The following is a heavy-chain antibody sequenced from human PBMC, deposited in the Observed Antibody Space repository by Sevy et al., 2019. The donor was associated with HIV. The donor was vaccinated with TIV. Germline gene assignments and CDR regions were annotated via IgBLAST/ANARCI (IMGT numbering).Heavy chain of an antibody. CDR1: GFTFSKYS. CDR3: AREGCTRHHDY. CDR2: LSFGCGEI. J-gene: IGHJ4*02. V-gene: IGHV3-23*01. Sequence: GGSLRLSCAASGFTFSKYSMSWVRQPPGKGLEWVSTLSFGCGEINYADSVKGRFTCSRDNSKSSVYLQMNNLRPEDTAVYYCAREGCTRHHDYWGQGTLVTVSS. D-gene: IGHD2-8*01.